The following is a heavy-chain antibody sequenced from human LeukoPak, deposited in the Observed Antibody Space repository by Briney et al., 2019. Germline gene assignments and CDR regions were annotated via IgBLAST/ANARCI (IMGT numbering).Heavy chain of an antibody. CDR3: ISDLCGRDDQ. D-gene: IGHD1-1*01. CDR1: VYTHYRYW. V-gene: IGHV3-74*01. CDR2: MDPDGRTI. J-gene: IGHJ5*02. Sequence: GGPLRLSCTASVYTHYRYWTLWPPQSTQKALEWVSRMDPDGRTIDYADAVKGRFTISRDNAKDTLYLQMSSLRDEDTAVYYCISDLCGRDDQWGRGTLVTVSS.